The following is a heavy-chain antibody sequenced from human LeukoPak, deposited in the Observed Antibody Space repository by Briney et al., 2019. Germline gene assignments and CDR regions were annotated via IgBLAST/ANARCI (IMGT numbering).Heavy chain of an antibody. Sequence: ASVKVSCKASGYTFTGYYKHWVRQAPGQGLEWMGWINPNSGGTNYAQKFQGRVTMTRDTSISTAYMELSRLRSDDTAVYYCARDTTLVLLWFGELSEPFDYWGQGTLVTVSS. J-gene: IGHJ4*02. D-gene: IGHD3-10*01. CDR3: ARDTTLVLLWFGELSEPFDY. CDR2: INPNSGGT. V-gene: IGHV1-2*02. CDR1: GYTFTGYY.